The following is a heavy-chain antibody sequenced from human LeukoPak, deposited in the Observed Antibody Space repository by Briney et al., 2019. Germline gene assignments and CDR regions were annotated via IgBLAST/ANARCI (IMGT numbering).Heavy chain of an antibody. D-gene: IGHD1-26*01. CDR2: ISSNGAST. V-gene: IGHV3-23*01. Sequence: GGSLRLSCAASGFTFSSYAMSWVRQAPGKGLEWVSGISSNGASTYYVDSVKGRFTISRDNSKNTLFLQMNSLRAEDTAVYYCARDDFSGSYSPYWDYWGQGTLVTVSS. CDR3: ARDDFSGSYSPYWDY. CDR1: GFTFSSYA. J-gene: IGHJ4*02.